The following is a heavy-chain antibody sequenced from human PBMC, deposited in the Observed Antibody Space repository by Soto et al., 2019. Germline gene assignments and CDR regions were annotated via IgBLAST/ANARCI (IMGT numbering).Heavy chain of an antibody. D-gene: IGHD3-9*01. V-gene: IGHV3-23*01. CDR2: ISGSGGRT. CDR1: GFTFSSFA. Sequence: PGGSLRLSCAASGFTFSSFAMSWVRQAPGKGLEWVSHISGSGGRTHYADSVKGRLTISRDKYRNTLYLQMNNLRVEDTAVYYCAKDFDELPEAVDNWGQGTVVTVSS. J-gene: IGHJ4*02. CDR3: AKDFDELPEAVDN.